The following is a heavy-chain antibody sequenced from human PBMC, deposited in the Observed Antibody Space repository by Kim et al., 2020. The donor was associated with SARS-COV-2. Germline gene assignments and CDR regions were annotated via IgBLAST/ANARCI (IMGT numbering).Heavy chain of an antibody. CDR3: TTAWALVAVAGREYYGMDV. J-gene: IGHJ6*02. V-gene: IGHV3-15*01. CDR1: GFTFSNAW. CDR2: IKSKTDGGTT. Sequence: GGSLRLSCAASGFTFSNAWMSWVRQAPGKGLEWVGRIKSKTDGGTTDYATPVKGRFTISRDDSKNTLYLQMNSLKTEDTAVYYCTTAWALVAVAGREYYGMDVWGQGTTVTVSS. D-gene: IGHD6-19*01.